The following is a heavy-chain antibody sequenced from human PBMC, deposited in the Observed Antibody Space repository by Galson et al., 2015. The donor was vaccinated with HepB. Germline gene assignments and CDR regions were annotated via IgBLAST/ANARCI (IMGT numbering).Heavy chain of an antibody. CDR1: GFTFSSYS. Sequence: SLRLSCAASGFTFSSYSMNWVRQAPGKGLEWVSSISSSSSYIYYADSVKGRFTISRDNAENSLYLQMNSLRAEDTAVYYCARGSSSSTALGDYWGQGTLVTVSS. CDR2: ISSSSSYI. J-gene: IGHJ4*02. CDR3: ARGSSSSTALGDY. V-gene: IGHV3-21*01. D-gene: IGHD6-6*01.